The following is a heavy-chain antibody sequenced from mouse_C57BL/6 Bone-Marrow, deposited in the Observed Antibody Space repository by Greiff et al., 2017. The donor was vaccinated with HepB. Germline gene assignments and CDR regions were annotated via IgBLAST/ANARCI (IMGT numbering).Heavy chain of an antibody. V-gene: IGHV1-54*01. CDR2: INPGSGGT. CDR3: ARSDGYYVIAY. D-gene: IGHD2-3*01. Sequence: QVQLQQSGAELVRPGTSVKVSCKASGYAFTNYLIEWVKQRPGQGLEWIGVINPGSGGTNYNEKFKGKATLTADKSSSTAYMQLSSLTSEDSAVYFCARSDGYYVIAYWGQGNLVTVSA. J-gene: IGHJ3*01. CDR1: GYAFTNYL.